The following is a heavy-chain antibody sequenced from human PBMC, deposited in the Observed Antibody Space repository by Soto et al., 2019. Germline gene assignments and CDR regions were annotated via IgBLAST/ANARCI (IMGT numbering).Heavy chain of an antibody. CDR1: GFTFSSYA. D-gene: IGHD3-9*01. Sequence: GGSLRLSCSASGFTFSSYAMHWVRRAPGKGLEYVSAISSNGGSTYSADSVKGRFTISRDNSKNTLYLQMSSLRAEDTAVYYCVKEEYYDILTGYRNWYFDLWGRGTLVTVSS. J-gene: IGHJ2*01. CDR2: ISSNGGST. V-gene: IGHV3-64D*08. CDR3: VKEEYYDILTGYRNWYFDL.